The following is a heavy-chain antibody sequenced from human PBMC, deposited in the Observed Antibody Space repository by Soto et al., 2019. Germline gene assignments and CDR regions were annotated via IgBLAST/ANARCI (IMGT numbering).Heavy chain of an antibody. CDR3: ATVFDL. CDR1: GFTLRSHR. V-gene: IGHV3-74*01. Sequence: EVQLVESGGGLVQPGGSLSVSCAASGFTLRSHRIHWVRQAPGKGLEWVSRIDTDGGGTSYADSVKGRFTISTDNAKNTVYLQMNVLRAEDTAVYYCATVFDLWGQGTLVTVSS. CDR2: IDTDGGGT. J-gene: IGHJ5*02.